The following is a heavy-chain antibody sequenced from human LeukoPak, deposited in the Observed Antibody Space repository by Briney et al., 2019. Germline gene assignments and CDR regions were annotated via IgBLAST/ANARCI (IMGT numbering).Heavy chain of an antibody. CDR2: INPNSGGT. CDR1: GYTFTGYY. D-gene: IGHD3-9*01. Sequence: ASVKVSCKASGYTFTGYYMHWVRQAPGQGLEWMGRINPNSGGTNYAQKFQGRVTMTRDTSISTAYMELSSLRSEDTAVYYCATSRPEYHYDILTGYHYRNWFDPWGQGTLVTVSS. J-gene: IGHJ5*02. CDR3: ATSRPEYHYDILTGYHYRNWFDP. V-gene: IGHV1-2*06.